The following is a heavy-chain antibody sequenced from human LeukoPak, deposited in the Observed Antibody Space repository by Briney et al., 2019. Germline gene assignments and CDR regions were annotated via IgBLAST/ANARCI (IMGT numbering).Heavy chain of an antibody. CDR1: GGSFSGHH. J-gene: IGHJ3*02. CDR3: ARPMTYGQTAFDI. Sequence: SETLSLTCAVYGGSFSGHHWNWIRQPPGKGLEWIGEINHDGSTNYNPSLKSRVTISVDTSKSQFSLKLNSVTAADTAVYYCARPMTYGQTAFDIWGQGTVVTVSS. CDR2: INHDGST. V-gene: IGHV4-34*01. D-gene: IGHD3-10*01.